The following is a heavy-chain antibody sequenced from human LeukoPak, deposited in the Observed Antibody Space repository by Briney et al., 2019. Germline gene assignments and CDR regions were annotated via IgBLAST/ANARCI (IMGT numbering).Heavy chain of an antibody. Sequence: SETLSLTCTVSGGSISSYYWSWIRQPPGKGLEWIGYIYYSGSTNYNPSLKSRVTISVDTSKNQFSLKLSSVTAADTAVYYCARGEIVVVPAGIANWFDPWGQGTLVTVSS. J-gene: IGHJ5*02. CDR2: IYYSGST. CDR1: GGSISSYY. CDR3: ARGEIVVVPAGIANWFDP. D-gene: IGHD2-2*01. V-gene: IGHV4-59*08.